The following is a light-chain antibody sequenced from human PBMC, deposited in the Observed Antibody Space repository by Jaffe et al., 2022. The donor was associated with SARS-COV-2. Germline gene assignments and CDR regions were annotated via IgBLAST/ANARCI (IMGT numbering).Light chain of an antibody. CDR3: QYYGNS. Sequence: EIVLTQSPGTLSLSPGERATLTCRASQSVSNNHLAWYQQKPGQAPRLLIYGTSSRATGIPDRFRGSASGTDFTLTISRLEPEDFAVYYCQYYGNSFGPGTKVDIK. CDR2: GTS. CDR1: QSVSNNH. V-gene: IGKV3-20*01. J-gene: IGKJ3*01.